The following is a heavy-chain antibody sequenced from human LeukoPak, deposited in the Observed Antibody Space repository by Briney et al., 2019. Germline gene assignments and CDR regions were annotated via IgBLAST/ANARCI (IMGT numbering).Heavy chain of an antibody. D-gene: IGHD3-22*01. V-gene: IGHV4-34*01. Sequence: SETLSLTCAVYGGSFSGYYWSWIRQPPGKGLEWIGEINHSGSTNYNPSLKSRVTISVGTSKNQFSLKLSSVTAADTAVYYCARVLEDYYDSSGYGAFDIWGQGTMVTVSS. CDR2: INHSGST. CDR1: GGSFSGYY. CDR3: ARVLEDYYDSSGYGAFDI. J-gene: IGHJ3*02.